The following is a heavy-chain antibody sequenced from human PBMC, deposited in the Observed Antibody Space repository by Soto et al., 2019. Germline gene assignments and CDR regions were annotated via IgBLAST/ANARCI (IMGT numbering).Heavy chain of an antibody. Sequence: QVQLQESGPGLVKPSGTLSLTCAVSSGSISSSDWWSWVRQPPGKGLEWIGEIYHSGSTSYNPSLKSRVTISVDKSKNQFSLKLSSVTAADTAIYYCAIRYSYYYYIHVWGKGTTVTVSS. D-gene: IGHD4-4*01. CDR3: AIRYSYYYYIHV. CDR1: SGSISSSDW. CDR2: IYHSGST. J-gene: IGHJ6*03. V-gene: IGHV4-4*02.